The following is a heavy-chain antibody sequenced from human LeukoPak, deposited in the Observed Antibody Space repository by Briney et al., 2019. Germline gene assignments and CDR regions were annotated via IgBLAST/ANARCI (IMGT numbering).Heavy chain of an antibody. CDR1: EFTFSNYG. CDR3: AKDRGFYGSGRTPFDY. D-gene: IGHD3-10*01. J-gene: IGHJ4*02. CDR2: ISGSGDYT. Sequence: GGSLRLSCAASEFTFSNYGMSWVRQAPGKGLEWVSAISGSGDYTYYADSVKGRFTISRDNSKNTLHLQMNSLRAEDAAVYYCAKDRGFYGSGRTPFDYWGQGTLVTVSS. V-gene: IGHV3-23*01.